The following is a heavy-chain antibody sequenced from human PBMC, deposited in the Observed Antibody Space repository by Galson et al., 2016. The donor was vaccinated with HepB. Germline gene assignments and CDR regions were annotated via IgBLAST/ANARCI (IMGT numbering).Heavy chain of an antibody. CDR3: ATGHNWNC. J-gene: IGHJ4*02. D-gene: IGHD1-1*01. CDR1: GYSFNSYD. CDR2: MNSNNGDT. Sequence: SCKASGYSFNSYDINWIRQAIGQGLEWMGWMNSNNGDTAYAQKFRGRVTMTRDTSISTAYMELSNLTLDDTALYFCATGHNWNCWGQGTLVTVSS. V-gene: IGHV1-8*01.